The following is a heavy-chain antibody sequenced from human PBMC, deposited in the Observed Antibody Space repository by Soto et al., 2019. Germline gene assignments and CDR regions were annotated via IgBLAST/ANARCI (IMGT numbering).Heavy chain of an antibody. Sequence: GESLKISCQGSGYKFTSYWIAWVRQMPGKGLEWMGIIYPGDSDTRYSPSFKGQVTISADKSISTAYLQWSSLKASDTAMYYCARPVDDFRTAFDIWGQGTMVTVSS. CDR1: GYKFTSYW. J-gene: IGHJ3*02. D-gene: IGHD3-3*01. CDR3: ARPVDDFRTAFDI. CDR2: IYPGDSDT. V-gene: IGHV5-51*01.